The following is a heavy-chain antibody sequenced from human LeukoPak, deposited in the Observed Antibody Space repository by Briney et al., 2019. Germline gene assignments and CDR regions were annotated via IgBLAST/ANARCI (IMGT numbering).Heavy chain of an antibody. CDR2: INHRGST. CDR3: ARDGAWDSYGLFDY. CDR1: GGSFSGYY. Sequence: PSETLSLTCAVYGGSFSGYYWSWIRQPPGKGLEWIGRINHRGSTNYNPSLKSRVTISVDTSKNQFSLKLSSVTAADTAVYYCARDGAWDSYGLFDYWGQGTLVTVSS. D-gene: IGHD5-18*01. V-gene: IGHV4-34*01. J-gene: IGHJ4*02.